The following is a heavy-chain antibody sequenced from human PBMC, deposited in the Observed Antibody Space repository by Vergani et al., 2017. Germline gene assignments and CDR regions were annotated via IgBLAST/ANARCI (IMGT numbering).Heavy chain of an antibody. CDR3: ARDGVTGGNSVVGWYFDL. CDR2: INPSGGST. D-gene: IGHD4-23*01. J-gene: IGHJ2*01. Sequence: QVQLVQSGAEVKKPGASVKVSCKASGYTFTSYYMHWVRQAPGQGLEWMGIINPSGGSTSYAQKFQGRVTMTRDKSKNQFSLKLSSVTAADTAVYYCARDGVTGGNSVVGWYFDLWGRGTLVTVSS. CDR1: GYTFTSYY. V-gene: IGHV1-46*01.